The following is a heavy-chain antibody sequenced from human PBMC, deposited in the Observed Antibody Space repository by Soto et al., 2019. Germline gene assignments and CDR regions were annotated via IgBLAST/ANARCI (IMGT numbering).Heavy chain of an antibody. V-gene: IGHV3-23*01. CDR2: ISGSGGST. D-gene: IGHD3-22*01. CDR3: AKDPLGYYDSSGLLALHDAFDI. Sequence: PGGSLRLSCAASGFTFSSYAMSWVRQAPGKGLERVSAISGSGGSTYYADSVKGRFTISRDNSKNTLYLQMNSLRAEDTAVYYCAKDPLGYYDSSGLLALHDAFDIWGQGTMVTVSS. J-gene: IGHJ3*02. CDR1: GFTFSSYA.